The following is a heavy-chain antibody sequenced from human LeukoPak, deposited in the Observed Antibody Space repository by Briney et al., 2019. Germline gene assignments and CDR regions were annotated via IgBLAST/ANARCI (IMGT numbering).Heavy chain of an antibody. J-gene: IGHJ4*02. CDR2: IIPILGIA. Sequence: GASVKVSCKASGGTFSSYTISWVRQAPGQGLEWMGRIIPILGIANYAQKFQGRVTTTADKSTSTAYMELSSLRSEDTAVYYCATLAVAGTGELDYWGQGTLVTVSS. CDR1: GGTFSSYT. D-gene: IGHD6-19*01. V-gene: IGHV1-69*02. CDR3: ATLAVAGTGELDY.